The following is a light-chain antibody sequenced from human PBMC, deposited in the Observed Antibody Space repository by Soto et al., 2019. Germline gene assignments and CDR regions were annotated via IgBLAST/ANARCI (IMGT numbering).Light chain of an antibody. J-gene: IGKJ1*01. CDR2: GAS. CDR3: QQYGSSPPT. Sequence: IVMTQSPATLSVSPGGRATLSCRASQTISGTLAWYQQKPGQAPRLLIYGASTRATGTPDRFSGSGSGTDFTLTINRLEPEDFALYYCQQYGSSPPTFGQGTKVDIK. CDR1: QTISGT. V-gene: IGKV3-20*01.